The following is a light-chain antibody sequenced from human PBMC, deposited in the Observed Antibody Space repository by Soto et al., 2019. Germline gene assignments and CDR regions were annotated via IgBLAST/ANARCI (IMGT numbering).Light chain of an antibody. CDR1: QDISNW. J-gene: IGKJ4*01. Sequence: DIQMTQSPSSVSASIGDRVTITCRASQDISNWLAWYQQKPGKAPKILIYAASSLQSGVPSRFSGSGSGTDFTLTIRRLQPEDFATYYCQQTNRFPLTFGGGTKV. V-gene: IGKV1D-12*01. CDR3: QQTNRFPLT. CDR2: AAS.